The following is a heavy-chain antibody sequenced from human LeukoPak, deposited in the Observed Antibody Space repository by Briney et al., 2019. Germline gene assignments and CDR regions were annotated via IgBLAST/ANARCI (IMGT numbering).Heavy chain of an antibody. CDR1: GFTLSRYS. Sequence: PGGSLRLSCAASGFTLSRYSMNWVRQAPGKGLEWVSAISGSGGSTYYADSVKGRFTISRDNSKNTLYLQMNSLRAEDTAVYYCAKGDIDSSGYYPGGAYYYYYMDVWGKGTTVTVSS. D-gene: IGHD3-22*01. CDR3: AKGDIDSSGYYPGGAYYYYYMDV. V-gene: IGHV3-23*01. J-gene: IGHJ6*03. CDR2: ISGSGGST.